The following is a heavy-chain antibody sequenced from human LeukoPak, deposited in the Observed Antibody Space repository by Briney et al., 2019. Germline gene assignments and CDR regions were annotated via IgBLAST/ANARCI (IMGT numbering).Heavy chain of an antibody. CDR1: GFTFSNYA. CDR2: IQYDGTNK. CDR3: VKEGYSYGDDF. J-gene: IGHJ4*02. V-gene: IGHV3-30*02. D-gene: IGHD5-18*01. Sequence: GGSLRLSCAASGFTFSNYAMHWVRQAPGKGLEWVAVIQYDGTNKYYADSVKGRFTISRDNSKSTVYLQVNNLRGEDTAVYYCVKEGYSYGDDFWGQGTLVIVSS.